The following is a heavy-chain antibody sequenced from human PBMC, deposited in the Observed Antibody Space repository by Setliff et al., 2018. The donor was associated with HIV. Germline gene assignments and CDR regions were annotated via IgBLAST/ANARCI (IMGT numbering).Heavy chain of an antibody. CDR2: MNPKSGHT. V-gene: IGHV1-8*02. CDR1: GYTFTSYA. Sequence: ASVKVSCKASGYTFTSYAMHWVRQAPGQRLEWMGWMNPKSGHTGYAQKFQGRVTMTRNTSISTAYMELSSLRSEDTAVYYCAREGYNFWSGFHHWGQGTLVTVSS. CDR3: AREGYNFWSGFHH. J-gene: IGHJ4*02. D-gene: IGHD3-3*01.